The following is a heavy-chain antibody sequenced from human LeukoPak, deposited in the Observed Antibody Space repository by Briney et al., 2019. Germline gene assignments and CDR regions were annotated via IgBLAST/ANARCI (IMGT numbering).Heavy chain of an antibody. CDR1: GYTFTSYG. J-gene: IGHJ6*02. CDR3: ATRVYSSGWLPDYYYYYGMDV. Sequence: ASVKVSCKASGYTFTSYGISWVRQAPGQGLEWMGWISAYNGNTNYAQKFQGRVTMTEDTSTDTAYMELSSLRSEDTAVYYCATRVYSSGWLPDYYYYYGMDVWGQGTTVTVSS. D-gene: IGHD6-19*01. V-gene: IGHV1-18*01. CDR2: ISAYNGNT.